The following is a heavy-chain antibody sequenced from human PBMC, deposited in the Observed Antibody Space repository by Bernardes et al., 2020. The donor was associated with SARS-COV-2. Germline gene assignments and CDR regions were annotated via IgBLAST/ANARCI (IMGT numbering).Heavy chain of an antibody. CDR2: ISAYNGNT. J-gene: IGHJ4*02. CDR3: ALCSGGSCYSGNFDY. D-gene: IGHD2-15*01. Sequence: ASVKVSCKASGYTFTSYGISWVRQAPGQGLEWMGWISAYNGNTNYAQKLQGRVTMTTDTSTSTAYMEQRSLSSDDTAVYYCALCSGGSCYSGNFDYWGQGTLVTVSS. V-gene: IGHV1-18*01. CDR1: GYTFTSYG.